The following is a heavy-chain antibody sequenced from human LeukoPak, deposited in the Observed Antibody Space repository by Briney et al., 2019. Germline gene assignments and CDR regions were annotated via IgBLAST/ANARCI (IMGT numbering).Heavy chain of an antibody. J-gene: IGHJ4*02. D-gene: IGHD2-15*01. Sequence: GGSLRLSCSASGFTFSSYALSWVRQSPGKGLEYVSGITSTGGTTYYADSVKGRITISRDNSENTLYLQMSSLRPEDTALYYCVKRSCSGGNCPLDYWGQGTLVTVSS. CDR3: VKRSCSGGNCPLDY. V-gene: IGHV3-64D*09. CDR2: ITSTGGTT. CDR1: GFTFSSYA.